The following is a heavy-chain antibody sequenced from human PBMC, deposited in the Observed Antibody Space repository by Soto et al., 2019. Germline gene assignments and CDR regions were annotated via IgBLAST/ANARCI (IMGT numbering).Heavy chain of an antibody. CDR1: GFTFSSYG. J-gene: IGHJ6*02. CDR3: AKDRGYGDYYYYYGMDV. V-gene: IGHV3-30*18. D-gene: IGHD4-17*01. Sequence: GGSLRLSCAASGFTFSSYGMHWVRQAPGKGLEWVAVISYDGSNKYYADSVKGRFTISRDNSKNTLYLQMNSLRAEDTAVYYCAKDRGYGDYYYYYGMDVWGQGTTVTVSS. CDR2: ISYDGSNK.